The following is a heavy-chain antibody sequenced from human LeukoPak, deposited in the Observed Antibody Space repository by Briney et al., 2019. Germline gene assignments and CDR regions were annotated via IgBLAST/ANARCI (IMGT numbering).Heavy chain of an antibody. Sequence: GGSLRLSCAASGFTFSSYDMHWVRQAPGKGLEWVAVISYDGSNKYYADSVKGRFTISRDNSKNTLYLQMNSLRAEDTAVYYCAKERIDYGVKSLDYWGQGTLVTVSS. J-gene: IGHJ4*02. D-gene: IGHD4-17*01. CDR1: GFTFSSYD. V-gene: IGHV3-30*18. CDR2: ISYDGSNK. CDR3: AKERIDYGVKSLDY.